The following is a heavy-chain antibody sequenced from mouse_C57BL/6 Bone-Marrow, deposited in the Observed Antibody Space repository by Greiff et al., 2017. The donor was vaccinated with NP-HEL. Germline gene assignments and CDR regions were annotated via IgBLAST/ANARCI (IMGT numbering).Heavy chain of an antibody. J-gene: IGHJ4*01. CDR2: IYPGSGNT. V-gene: IGHV1-84*01. CDR1: GYTFTDYY. CDR3: ATFYDYDGMSYYAMDY. Sequence: VQLQQSGPELVKPGASVKISCKASGYTFTDYYINWVKQRPGQGLEWIGWIYPGSGNTKYNEKFKGKATLTVDTSSSTAYMQLSSLTSEDSAVYFCATFYDYDGMSYYAMDYWGQGTSVTVSS. D-gene: IGHD2-4*01.